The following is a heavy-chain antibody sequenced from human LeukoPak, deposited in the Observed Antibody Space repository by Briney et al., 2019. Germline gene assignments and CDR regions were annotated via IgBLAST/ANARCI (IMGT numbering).Heavy chain of an antibody. D-gene: IGHD3-16*01. J-gene: IGHJ4*02. V-gene: IGHV3-7*01. CDR2: IKEDGSEK. CDR3: ARDEEITLGTDY. CDR1: GFTFNHYW. Sequence: GGSLRLSRAASGFTFNHYWMTWVRQAPGKGLEWVANIKEDGSEKYYVDSVRGRFTISRDNAKKSLYLEMNSLRAEDTAVYYCARDEEITLGTDYWGQGTLVTVSS.